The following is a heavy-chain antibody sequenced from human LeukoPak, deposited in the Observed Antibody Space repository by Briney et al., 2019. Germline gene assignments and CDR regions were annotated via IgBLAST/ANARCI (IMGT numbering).Heavy chain of an antibody. D-gene: IGHD2-2*02. J-gene: IGHJ4*02. CDR1: GFTFDDYA. V-gene: IGHV3-9*01. Sequence: PGRSLRLSCAASGFTFDDYAMHWVRQAPGKGLEWVSGISWNSGSIGYADSVKGRFTISRDNAKNSQYLQMNSLRAEDSALYYCAIYCSSTSCDKGIDYWGQGTLVTVSS. CDR2: ISWNSGSI. CDR3: AIYCSSTSCDKGIDY.